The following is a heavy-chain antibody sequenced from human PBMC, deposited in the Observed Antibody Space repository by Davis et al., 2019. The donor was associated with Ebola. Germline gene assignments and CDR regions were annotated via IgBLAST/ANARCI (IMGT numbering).Heavy chain of an antibody. CDR1: GGSISSRIYY. CDR2: IYNSDST. D-gene: IGHD3-3*01. CDR3: ARVDYDFWSGYYSGHWFDP. V-gene: IGHV4-61*01. Sequence: MPSETLSLTCTVSGGSISSRIYYWSWIRQHPGKGLEWIGYIYNSDSTNYNPSLKSRVTISVDTSKNQFSLKLSSVTAADTAVYYCARVDYDFWSGYYSGHWFDPWGQGTLVTVSS. J-gene: IGHJ5*02.